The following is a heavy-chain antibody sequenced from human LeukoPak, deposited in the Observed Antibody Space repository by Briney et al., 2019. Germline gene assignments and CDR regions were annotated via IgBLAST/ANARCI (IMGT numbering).Heavy chain of an antibody. CDR3: AREGRDGLYYFDY. D-gene: IGHD5-24*01. CDR2: ISSSSSYI. J-gene: IGHJ4*02. Sequence: GGSLRLSCAASGFTFSSYSMNWVRQAPGKGLEWVSSISSSSSYIHYADSVKGRFTITRDNAKNSLYLQMNSLRAEDTAVYYCAREGRDGLYYFDYWGQGTLVTVSS. V-gene: IGHV3-21*01. CDR1: GFTFSSYS.